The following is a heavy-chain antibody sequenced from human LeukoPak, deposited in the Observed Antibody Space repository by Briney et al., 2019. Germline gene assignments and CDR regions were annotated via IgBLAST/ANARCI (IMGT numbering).Heavy chain of an antibody. J-gene: IGHJ6*03. V-gene: IGHV3-21*04. D-gene: IGHD3-9*01. CDR1: GFSFSSYS. CDR3: AKQGRDWLRDYYYYMDV. Sequence: GGSLRLSCAASGFSFSSYSMNWVRQAPGKGLEWVAAISTTSGNIYYADSVKGRFTISRDNAKNSLYLQMNSLRAEDTAVYYCAKQGRDWLRDYYYYMDVWGKGTTVTISS. CDR2: ISTTSGNI.